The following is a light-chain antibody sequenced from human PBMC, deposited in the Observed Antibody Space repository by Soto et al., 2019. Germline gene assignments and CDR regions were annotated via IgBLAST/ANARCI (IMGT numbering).Light chain of an antibody. J-gene: IGLJ1*01. CDR3: CSYAGSYTYV. CDR2: DVT. V-gene: IGLV2-11*01. Sequence: QSVLTQPRSVSGSPGQSVTISCTGTISDVGGYNYVSWYQQHPGKAPELLIYDVTKRPSGVPDRFSGSKSGNTASLTISGLQADDEADYYCCSYAGSYTYVFGTGTKVTVL. CDR1: ISDVGGYNY.